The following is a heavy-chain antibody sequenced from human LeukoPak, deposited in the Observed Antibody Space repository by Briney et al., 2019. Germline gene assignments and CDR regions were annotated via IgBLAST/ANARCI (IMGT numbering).Heavy chain of an antibody. Sequence: GAFLRLSCAASGFTFSSYAMSWVRQAPGKGLEWVSAISGSGGSTYYADSVKGRFTISRDNSKNTLYLQMNSLRAEGTAVYYCAKEYDDYGDYWGQGTLVTVSS. CDR2: ISGSGGST. CDR1: GFTFSSYA. V-gene: IGHV3-23*01. J-gene: IGHJ4*02. D-gene: IGHD3-3*01. CDR3: AKEYDDYGDY.